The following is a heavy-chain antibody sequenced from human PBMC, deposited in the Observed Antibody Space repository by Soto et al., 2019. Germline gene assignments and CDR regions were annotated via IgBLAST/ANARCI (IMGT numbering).Heavy chain of an antibody. CDR1: GFTFSSYG. D-gene: IGHD2-2*01. CDR2: IWYDGSNK. V-gene: IGHV3-33*01. Sequence: GGSLRLSCAASGFTFSSYGMHWVRQAPGKGLEWVAVIWYDGSNKYYADSVKGRFTISRDNSKNTLYLQMNSLRAEDTAVYYCARDLVVVPAATGDGMDVWGQGTTVTVSS. J-gene: IGHJ6*02. CDR3: ARDLVVVPAATGDGMDV.